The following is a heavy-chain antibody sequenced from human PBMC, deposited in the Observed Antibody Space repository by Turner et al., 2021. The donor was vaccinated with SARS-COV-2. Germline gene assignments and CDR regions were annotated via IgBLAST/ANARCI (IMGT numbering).Heavy chain of an antibody. D-gene: IGHD3-16*02. CDR1: GFTVSSTY. Sequence: EVQLVESGGGLVQPGGSLRLSCAASGFTVSSTYMSWVRQAPGKGLEWVSIIYSGGSTYYADSVKGRFTISRDNSKNTLYLQMNSLRAEDTAVYYCAREIDDYVWGSYRRGYWGQGTLVTVSS. V-gene: IGHV3-66*01. CDR2: IYSGGST. J-gene: IGHJ4*02. CDR3: AREIDDYVWGSYRRGY.